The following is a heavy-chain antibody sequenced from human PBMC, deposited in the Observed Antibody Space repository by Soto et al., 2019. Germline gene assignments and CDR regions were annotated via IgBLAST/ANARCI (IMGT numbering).Heavy chain of an antibody. CDR1: GGSINSYY. J-gene: IGHJ4*02. CDR2: IYYSGST. D-gene: IGHD3-16*01. V-gene: IGHV4-59*08. CDR3: ARQGGTFDY. Sequence: QVQLQESGPGLVKPSETLSLTCTVSGGSINSYYWSWIRQPPGKGLEWIGYIYYSGSTNYNPSLKSRVTISVDTSKNQFSLNLRSVTAADTAVYYCARQGGTFDYWGQGTLVTVSS.